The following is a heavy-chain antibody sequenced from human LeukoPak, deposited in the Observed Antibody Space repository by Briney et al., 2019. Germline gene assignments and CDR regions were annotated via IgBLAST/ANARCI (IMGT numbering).Heavy chain of an antibody. D-gene: IGHD3-10*02. CDR3: AELGITMIGGV. V-gene: IGHV3-23*01. CDR1: GFTFSSYA. Sequence: GGSLRLSCAASGFTFSSYAMNWVRQAPGKGLEWVSGITGSGGSTYYADSVKGRFTISRDNSKNTLYLQMNSLRAEDTAVYYCAELGITMIGGVWGKGTTVTISS. CDR2: ITGSGGST. J-gene: IGHJ6*04.